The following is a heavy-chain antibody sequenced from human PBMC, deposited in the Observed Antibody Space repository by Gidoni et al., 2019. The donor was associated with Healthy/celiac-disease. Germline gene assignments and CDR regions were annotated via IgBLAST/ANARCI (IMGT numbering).Heavy chain of an antibody. V-gene: IGHV4-39*01. CDR3: ARVLAPYGDYEDWYFDL. J-gene: IGHJ2*01. Sequence: QLQLQESGPGLVKPSETLSLTCTVSGGSISSSSYYWGWIRPPPGKGLEWIGSIYYSGSTSYNPSLKSRVTISVDTAKNQFSRKLSSVTAADTAVYYCARVLAPYGDYEDWYFDLWGRGTLVTVSS. CDR1: GGSISSSSYY. D-gene: IGHD4-17*01. CDR2: IYYSGST.